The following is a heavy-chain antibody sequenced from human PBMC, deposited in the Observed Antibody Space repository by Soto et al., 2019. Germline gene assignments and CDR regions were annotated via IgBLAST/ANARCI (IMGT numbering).Heavy chain of an antibody. CDR1: GGSIGGYD. V-gene: IGHV4-59*08. CDR2: IYYSGST. D-gene: IGHD1-20*01. Sequence: LETQCLTCSVSGGSIGGYDGSWIRQPPGKGLEWIGYIYYSGSTNYNPSLKSRVTISVDTSKNQFSLKLSSVTAADTAVYYCARLVYNWNHPGPFDYWGQGTLVTVS. CDR3: ARLVYNWNHPGPFDY. J-gene: IGHJ4*02.